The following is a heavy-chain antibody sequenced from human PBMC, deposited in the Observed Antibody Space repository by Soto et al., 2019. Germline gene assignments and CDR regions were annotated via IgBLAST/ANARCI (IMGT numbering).Heavy chain of an antibody. J-gene: IGHJ6*02. CDR3: ARDLWGYCGTDCYPLDV. V-gene: IGHV4-59*01. Sequence: QVRLQESGPGLLKPSETLSLTCTVSGGSIRSYYWSWIRQAPGKGLEWIGYLYNSGSTVYNPSLKSRVTISVDTSKNQFSLKLNSVTAADTAVYYCARDLWGYCGTDCYPLDVWGQGTTVTVSS. CDR2: LYNSGST. CDR1: GGSIRSYY. D-gene: IGHD2-21*02.